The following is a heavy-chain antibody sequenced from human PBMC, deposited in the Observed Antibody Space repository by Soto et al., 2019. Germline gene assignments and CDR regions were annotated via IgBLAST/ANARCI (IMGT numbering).Heavy chain of an antibody. V-gene: IGHV1-24*01. CDR1: GYTLTELS. D-gene: IGHD3-16*02. CDR3: ATSSITFGGVIVHDIDY. CDR2: FDPEDGET. Sequence: ASVKLSCKVSGYTLTELSMHWVRQAPGKGLEWMGGFDPEDGETIYAQKFQGRVTMTEDTSTDTAYMELSSLRSEDTAVYYCATSSITFGGVIVHDIDYWGQGTLVTVSS. J-gene: IGHJ4*02.